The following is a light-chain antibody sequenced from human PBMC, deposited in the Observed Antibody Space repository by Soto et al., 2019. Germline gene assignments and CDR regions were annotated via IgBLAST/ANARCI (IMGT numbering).Light chain of an antibody. CDR2: DVS. V-gene: IGLV2-14*01. CDR1: SSDVGGYNY. J-gene: IGLJ1*01. Sequence: QSALTQPASVSGSPGQSITISCTGTSSDVGGYNYVSWSQQHPGKAPKFMIYDVSNRPSGVSNRFSGSKSGNTASLTISGLQAEDEADYYCCSYTTSNTRQIVFGTGTKLTVL. CDR3: CSYTTSNTRQIV.